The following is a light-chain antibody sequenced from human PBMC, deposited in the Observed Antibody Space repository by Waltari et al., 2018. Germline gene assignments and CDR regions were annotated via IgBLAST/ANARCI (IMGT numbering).Light chain of an antibody. CDR2: EVS. Sequence: QSALTQPPSASGSPGQPVTISCTGPSSDVGGYNYVTWYQQYPGKAPKLMIYEVSKRPSGVPDRFSGSKSGNTASLTVSGLQAEDEADYYCSSNAGINPCVFGGGTKLTVL. J-gene: IGLJ3*02. CDR3: SSNAGINPCV. V-gene: IGLV2-8*01. CDR1: SSDVGGYNY.